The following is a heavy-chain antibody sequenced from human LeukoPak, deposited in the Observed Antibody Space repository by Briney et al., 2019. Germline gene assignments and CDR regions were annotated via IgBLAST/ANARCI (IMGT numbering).Heavy chain of an antibody. CDR2: IPYDGSNK. J-gene: IGHJ4*02. Sequence: GRSLRLSCAASGFTFSSYAMHWVRQAPGKGLEWVAVIPYDGSNKYYADSVKGRFTISRDNSKNTLYLQMNSLRAEDTAVYYCATPRNPRGYWGQGTLVTVSS. V-gene: IGHV3-30-3*01. CDR3: ATPRNPRGY. CDR1: GFTFSSYA. D-gene: IGHD3-10*01.